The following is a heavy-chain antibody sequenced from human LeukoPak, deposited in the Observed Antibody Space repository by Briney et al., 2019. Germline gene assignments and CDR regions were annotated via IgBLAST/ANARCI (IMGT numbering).Heavy chain of an antibody. CDR2: IYTSGST. CDR3: ARHRSAEMYYFDY. Sequence: PSETLSLTCTVSGGSISSYYWSRIRQPPGKGLEWIGYIYTSGSTNYNPSLKSRVTISVDTSKNQFSLKLSSVTAADTAVYYCARHRSAEMYYFDYWGQGTLVTVSS. D-gene: IGHD1-14*01. CDR1: GGSISSYY. V-gene: IGHV4-4*09. J-gene: IGHJ4*02.